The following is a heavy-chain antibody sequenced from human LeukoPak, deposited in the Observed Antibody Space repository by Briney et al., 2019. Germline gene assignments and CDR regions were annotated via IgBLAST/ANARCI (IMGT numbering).Heavy chain of an antibody. D-gene: IGHD6-13*01. Sequence: GGSLRLSCAASGFTFDDYAMHWVRQAPGKGLEWVSGISWNSGSIGYADSVKGRFTISGDNAKNSLYLQMNSLRAEDTALYYCAKMGMYSSSWSGYYFDYWGQGTLVTVSS. V-gene: IGHV3-9*01. CDR1: GFTFDDYA. J-gene: IGHJ4*02. CDR2: ISWNSGSI. CDR3: AKMGMYSSSWSGYYFDY.